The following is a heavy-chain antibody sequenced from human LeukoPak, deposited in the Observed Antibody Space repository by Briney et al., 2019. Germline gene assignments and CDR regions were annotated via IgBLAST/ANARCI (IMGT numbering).Heavy chain of an antibody. CDR2: ISSDSSYI. J-gene: IGHJ4*02. V-gene: IGHV3-21*01. CDR3: AKVGNNWDFDY. D-gene: IGHD1-1*01. CDR1: GFTFSTYS. Sequence: PGGSLRLSCAASGFTFSTYSMNWVRQAPGKGLEWVSSISSDSSYIYYADSVKGRFTIPRDNAKKSLYLQMNSLRGEDTAVYYCAKVGNNWDFDYWGQGTLVTVSS.